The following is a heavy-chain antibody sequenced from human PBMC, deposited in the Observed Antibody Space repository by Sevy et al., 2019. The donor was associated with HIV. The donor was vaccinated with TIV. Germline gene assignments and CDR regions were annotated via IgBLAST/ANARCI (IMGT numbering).Heavy chain of an antibody. V-gene: IGHV1-18*01. CDR1: GYTFTSYG. J-gene: IGHJ6*02. CDR3: GGSSIGYSSSGFFGSWYFLYYYGMDV. CDR2: ISAYNGNT. Sequence: ASVKVSCKASGYTFTSYGISWVRQAPGQGLEWMGWISAYNGNTNYAQKLQGRVTRTTDTSTSTAYVELRSLRSNDPSVYYFGGSSIGYSSSGFFGSWYFLYYYGMDVWGQGTTVTVSS. D-gene: IGHD6-6*01.